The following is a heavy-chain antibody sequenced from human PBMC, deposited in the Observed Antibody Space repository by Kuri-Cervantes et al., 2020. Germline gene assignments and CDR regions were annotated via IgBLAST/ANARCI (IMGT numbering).Heavy chain of an antibody. CDR3: AGGTYSSSTGTMDV. V-gene: IGHV3-11*04. CDR1: GFTFSAYY. CDR2: ISSSGSTI. J-gene: IGHJ6*02. Sequence: GGSLRPSCAASGFTFSAYYMSWIRQAPGKGLGWVSYISSSGSTIYYADSVKGRCTISRDNAENSLYLQMSSLRDEGTAVYYCAGGTYSSSTGTMDVWGQGTTVTVSS. D-gene: IGHD6-13*01.